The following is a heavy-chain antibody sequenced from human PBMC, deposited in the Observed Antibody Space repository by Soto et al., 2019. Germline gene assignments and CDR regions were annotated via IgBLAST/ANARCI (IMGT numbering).Heavy chain of an antibody. J-gene: IGHJ4*02. D-gene: IGHD6-25*01. CDR1: GVSISSYF. V-gene: IGHV4-59*01. Sequence: SETLSLTCSVSGVSISSYFWSWIRQAPGRGLEWIGYTYHRGSTNYSPSLKSRVAISLDASENQFSLKVNSVTAADTAVYYCARIGGYHGTLDYWGQGTPVTVSS. CDR3: ARIGGYHGTLDY. CDR2: TYHRGST.